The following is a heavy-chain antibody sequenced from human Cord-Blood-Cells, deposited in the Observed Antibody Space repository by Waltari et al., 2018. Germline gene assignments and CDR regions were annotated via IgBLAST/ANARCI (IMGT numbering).Heavy chain of an antibody. CDR3: ARLPLYSSSWYYFDY. CDR2: IYYSGST. CDR1: GGSISSYY. D-gene: IGHD6-13*01. J-gene: IGHJ4*02. Sequence: QVQLQESGPGLVKPSETLSLTCTVSGGSISSYYWSWIRQPPGKGLEWIGYIYYSGSTNSTPSLKSRVTISVDTSKNQFSLKLSSVTAADTAVYYCARLPLYSSSWYYFDYWGQGTLVAVSS. V-gene: IGHV4-59*08.